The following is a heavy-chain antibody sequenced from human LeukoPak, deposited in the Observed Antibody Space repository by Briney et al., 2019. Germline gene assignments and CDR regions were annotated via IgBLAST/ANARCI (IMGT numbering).Heavy chain of an antibody. J-gene: IGHJ4*02. D-gene: IGHD6-19*01. Sequence: ASVKVSCKASGYTFTSYYMHWVRQAPGQGLEWMGIINPSGGSTSYAQKFQGRVTVTRDTSTSTVYMELSSLRSEDTAVYYCARVLAVAEGYGYWGQGTLVTVSS. CDR1: GYTFTSYY. V-gene: IGHV1-46*01. CDR2: INPSGGST. CDR3: ARVLAVAEGYGY.